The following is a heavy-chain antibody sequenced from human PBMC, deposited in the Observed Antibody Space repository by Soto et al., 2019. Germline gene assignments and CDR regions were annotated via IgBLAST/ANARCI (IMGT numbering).Heavy chain of an antibody. Sequence: EVQLVESGGGLVKPGGSLRLSCVASGFTLNTYTMKWVRQPPGKGLEWISSIDSSSSYIYYADSVTGRFTISRDNAKNPLYRQMNSLGDEDTAVYYCARGGVSPAWGQGNLVTVSS. CDR3: ARGGVSPA. D-gene: IGHD3-16*01. J-gene: IGHJ4*02. V-gene: IGHV3-21*01. CDR1: GFTLNTYT. CDR2: IDSSSSYI.